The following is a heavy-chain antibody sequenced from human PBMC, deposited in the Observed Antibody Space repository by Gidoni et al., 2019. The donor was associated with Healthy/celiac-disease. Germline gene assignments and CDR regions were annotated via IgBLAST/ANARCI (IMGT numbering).Heavy chain of an antibody. CDR3: ARDLMLYDSTPYYYMDV. CDR2: IYYSGST. CDR1: GGSLSSYY. D-gene: IGHD3-22*01. V-gene: IGHV4-59*01. Sequence: QVQLQESGPGLVKPSETLSLTCTVPGGSLSSYYWSWIRQPPGKGLEWIGYIYYSGSTNYNPSLKSRVTISVDTSKNQFSLKLSSVTAADTAVYYCARDLMLYDSTPYYYMDVWGKGTTVTVSS. J-gene: IGHJ6*03.